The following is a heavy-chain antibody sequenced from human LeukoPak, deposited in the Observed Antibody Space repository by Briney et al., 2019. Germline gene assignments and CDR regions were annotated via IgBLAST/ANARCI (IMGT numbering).Heavy chain of an antibody. Sequence: GESLRLSCAASGFTFSSYEMNWVRQAPGKGLEWVSYISSSGSNIYYADSVKGRFTISRDNAKKSLYLQMNSLRAEDTAVYYCARDLRYCTSTSCYSLYGMDVWGKGTTVTVSS. CDR3: ARDLRYCTSTSCYSLYGMDV. V-gene: IGHV3-48*03. J-gene: IGHJ6*04. CDR1: GFTFSSYE. D-gene: IGHD2-2*02. CDR2: ISSSGSNI.